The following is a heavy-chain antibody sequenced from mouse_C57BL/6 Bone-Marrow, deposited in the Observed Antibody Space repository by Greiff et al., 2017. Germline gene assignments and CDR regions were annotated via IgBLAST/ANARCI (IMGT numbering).Heavy chain of an antibody. CDR1: EYEFPSHD. Sequence: VQLKQSGGGLVQPGESLKLSCESNEYEFPSHDMSWVRKTPEKRLELVAAINSDGGSTYYPDTMERRFIISRDNTKKTLYLQMSSLRSEDTALYYCARHGTYYGSSYWYFDVWGTGTTVTVPS. D-gene: IGHD1-1*01. J-gene: IGHJ1*03. V-gene: IGHV5-2*01. CDR3: ARHGTYYGSSYWYFDV. CDR2: INSDGGST.